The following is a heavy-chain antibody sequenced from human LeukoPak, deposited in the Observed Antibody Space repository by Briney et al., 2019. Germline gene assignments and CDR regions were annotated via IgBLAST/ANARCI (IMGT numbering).Heavy chain of an antibody. V-gene: IGHV1-8*01. CDR2: MNPNSGNT. D-gene: IGHD6-19*01. CDR1: GYTFTSYD. CDR3: ARVLAGSGWYDVFDI. Sequence: ASVKVSCKASGYTFTSYDINWVRQATGQGLEWMGWMNPNSGNTGYAQKFQGRVTMTRNTSRSTAYMELSRLRSEDTAVYYCARVLAGSGWYDVFDIWAQGTMVTVSS. J-gene: IGHJ3*02.